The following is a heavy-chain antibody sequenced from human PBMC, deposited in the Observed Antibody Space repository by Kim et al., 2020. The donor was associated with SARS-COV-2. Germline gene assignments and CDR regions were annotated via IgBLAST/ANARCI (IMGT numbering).Heavy chain of an antibody. D-gene: IGHD6-19*01. V-gene: IGHV5-10-1*01. J-gene: IGHJ4*02. CDR3: ARGPWSSGYTGFDY. Sequence: SPSFQGHVTISADTSISPAYLQWSSLKASDTAMYYCARGPWSSGYTGFDYWGQGTLVTVSS.